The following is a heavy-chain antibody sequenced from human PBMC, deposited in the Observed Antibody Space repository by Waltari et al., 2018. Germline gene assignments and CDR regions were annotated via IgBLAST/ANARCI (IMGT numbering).Heavy chain of an antibody. CDR2: ANSDGSSP. CDR1: GFPFSNYW. J-gene: IGHJ4*02. V-gene: IGHV3-74*01. Sequence: EVQLVASGGGFVQPGGSLRLSCAASGFPFSNYWMHWVRQVPGKGLIWVSHANSDGSSPTYADSVKGRFTISRDNAKNTLYLQMNSLRAEDTAIYYCARDTPGDGIDYWGQGILVTVSS. D-gene: IGHD7-27*01. CDR3: ARDTPGDGIDY.